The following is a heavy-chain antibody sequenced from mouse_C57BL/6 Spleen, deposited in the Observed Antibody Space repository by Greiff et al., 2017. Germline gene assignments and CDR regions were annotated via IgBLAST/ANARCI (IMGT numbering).Heavy chain of an antibody. D-gene: IGHD2-5*01. Sequence: QVQLKQSGPGLVQPSQSLSITCTVSGFSLTSYGVHWVRQSPGKGLAWLGVIWSGGSTDYNAAFISRLSISKDNSKSQVFFKMNSLQADDTAIYYCARKSYSNYGYFDVWGTGTTVTVSS. CDR3: ARKSYSNYGYFDV. CDR2: IWSGGST. V-gene: IGHV2-2*01. CDR1: GFSLTSYG. J-gene: IGHJ1*03.